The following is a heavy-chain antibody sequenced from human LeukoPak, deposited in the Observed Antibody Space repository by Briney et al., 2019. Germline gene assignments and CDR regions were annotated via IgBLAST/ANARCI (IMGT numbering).Heavy chain of an antibody. CDR2: ISAYNGNT. CDR1: GYTFTSYG. V-gene: IGHV1-18*01. Sequence: GASVKVSCKASGYTFTSYGISWVRQAPGQGLEWMGWISAYNGNTNYAQKLQGRVTMTTDTSTSTAYMELSSLRSEDTAVYYCATDYVYYYDSSGYFDYWGQGTLVTVSS. D-gene: IGHD3-22*01. CDR3: ATDYVYYYDSSGYFDY. J-gene: IGHJ4*02.